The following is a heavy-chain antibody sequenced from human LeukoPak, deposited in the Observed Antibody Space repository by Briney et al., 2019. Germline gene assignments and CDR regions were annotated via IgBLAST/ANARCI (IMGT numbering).Heavy chain of an antibody. CDR3: ARNRNWGVGAFDI. CDR2: IYTSGST. J-gene: IGHJ3*02. CDR1: GGSISSGSYY. V-gene: IGHV4-61*02. D-gene: IGHD7-27*01. Sequence: PSETLSLTCTVSGGSISSGSYYWIWIRQPVGKGLEWIGRIYTSGSTNYNPSLKSRVTISVDTSKNQFSLKLSSVTAADTAVYYCARNRNWGVGAFDIWGQGTMVTVSS.